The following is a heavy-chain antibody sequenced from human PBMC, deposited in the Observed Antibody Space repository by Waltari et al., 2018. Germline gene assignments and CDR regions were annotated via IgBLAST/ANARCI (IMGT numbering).Heavy chain of an antibody. CDR2: IYYSWST. V-gene: IGHV4-59*01. D-gene: IGHD3-3*01. CDR3: ARDRYDFWSGYSGYYYGMDV. J-gene: IGHJ6*02. CDR1: GGSISSYY. Sequence: QVQLQESGPGLVKPSETLSLTCPVSGGSISSYYWSWIRQPPGKGLEWIGDIYYSWSTNYNPSLKSRVTISVDTSKNQFSLKLSSVTAADTAVYYCARDRYDFWSGYSGYYYGMDVWGQGTTVTVSS.